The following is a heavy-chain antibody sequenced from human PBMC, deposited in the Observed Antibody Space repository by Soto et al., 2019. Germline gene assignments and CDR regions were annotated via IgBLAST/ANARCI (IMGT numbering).Heavy chain of an antibody. V-gene: IGHV4-34*01. J-gene: IGHJ5*02. D-gene: IGHD6-13*01. Sequence: SETLSLTCAVYGGSFSGYYWSWIRQPPGKGLEWIGEINHSGSTNYNPSLKSRVTISVDTSKNQFSLKLSSVTAADTAVYYCARAGPFGSSSSNWFDPWGQGTLVTVSS. CDR1: GGSFSGYY. CDR2: INHSGST. CDR3: ARAGPFGSSSSNWFDP.